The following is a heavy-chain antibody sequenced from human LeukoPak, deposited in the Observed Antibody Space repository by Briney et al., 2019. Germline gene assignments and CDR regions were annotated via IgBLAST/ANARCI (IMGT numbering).Heavy chain of an antibody. J-gene: IGHJ4*02. CDR1: GFTFSSYS. CDR2: ISSSGSYI. D-gene: IGHD3-22*01. CDR3: ARDYYYDSRAFDY. Sequence: GGSLRLSCAASGFTFSSYSMNWVRQAPGKGLEWVSSISSSGSYIYYADSVKGRFTISRDNAKNSLYLQMNSLRAEGTAVYYCARDYYYDSRAFDYWGQGTLVTVSS. V-gene: IGHV3-21*01.